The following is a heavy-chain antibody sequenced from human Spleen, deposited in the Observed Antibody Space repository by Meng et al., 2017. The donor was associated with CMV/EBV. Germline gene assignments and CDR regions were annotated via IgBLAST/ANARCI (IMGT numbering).Heavy chain of an antibody. D-gene: IGHD3-10*01. J-gene: IGHJ4*02. V-gene: IGHV4-39*07. CDR1: GGSISSSSYY. CDR3: ARVLLWFGADY. Sequence: SETLSLTCTVSGGSISSSSYYWGWIRQPPGKGLEWIGSIYHSGSTHYNPSLKSRVTISIDTSKNQFSLKLSSVTAADTAVYYCARVLLWFGADYWGQGTLVTVSS. CDR2: IYHSGST.